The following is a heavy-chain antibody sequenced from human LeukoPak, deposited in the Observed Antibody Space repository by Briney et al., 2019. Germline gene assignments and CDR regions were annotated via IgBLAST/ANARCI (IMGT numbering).Heavy chain of an antibody. Sequence: SQTLSLTCAISGDSVSSNSAAWNWIRQSPSRGLEWLGRTYYKSKWYYDYAVSVRSRIAINPDTSKNQFSLQLNSVTPEDAAMYYCTRAIYYDTTGYSELDFWGQGTLDTVSS. J-gene: IGHJ4*01. V-gene: IGHV6-1*01. D-gene: IGHD3-22*01. CDR3: TRAIYYDTTGYSELDF. CDR2: TYYKSKWYY. CDR1: GDSVSSNSAA.